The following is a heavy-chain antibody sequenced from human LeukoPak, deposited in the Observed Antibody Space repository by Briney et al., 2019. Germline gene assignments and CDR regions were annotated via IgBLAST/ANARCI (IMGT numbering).Heavy chain of an antibody. CDR2: FDPEDGET. D-gene: IGHD6-13*01. CDR3: ATDLIALPVAAAGTTEFDP. V-gene: IGHV1-24*01. CDR1: GYTLTELS. J-gene: IGHJ5*02. Sequence: PAASVKVSCKVSGYTLTELSMHWVRQAPGKGLEWMGGFDPEDGETIYAQKFQGRVTMTEDTSTDTAYMELSSLRSEDTAVYYCATDLIALPVAAAGTTEFDPWGQGTLVTVSS.